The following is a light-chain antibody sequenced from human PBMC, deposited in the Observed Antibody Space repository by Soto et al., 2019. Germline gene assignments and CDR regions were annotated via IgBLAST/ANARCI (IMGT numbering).Light chain of an antibody. CDR2: SAS. CDR3: QKYNSAPNT. CDR1: QDVSNS. J-gene: IGKJ2*01. Sequence: QMTQSPSSLSAFVGDTVTITCRASQDVSNSLAWYQQKPGKVPKLLIHSASTLQTGVQSRFSGSGSGTVFTLTINNLQPEDVATYYCQKYNSAPNTFGQGSRLEIK. V-gene: IGKV1-27*01.